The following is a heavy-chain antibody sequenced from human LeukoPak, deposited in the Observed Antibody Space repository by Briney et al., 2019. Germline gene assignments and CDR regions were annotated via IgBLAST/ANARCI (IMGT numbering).Heavy chain of an antibody. CDR1: GFTFRPYW. Sequence: GGALTLSCAVSGFTFRPYWMNRIRQAPGKGLEWVASIKQDGSQKDYVDSVKGRLTISRDNARNALFLHMNSLRANDSAVYYCARDIPKWEPFDYWGQGTLVTVSS. CDR2: IKQDGSQK. CDR3: ARDIPKWEPFDY. D-gene: IGHD1-26*01. V-gene: IGHV3-7*01. J-gene: IGHJ4*02.